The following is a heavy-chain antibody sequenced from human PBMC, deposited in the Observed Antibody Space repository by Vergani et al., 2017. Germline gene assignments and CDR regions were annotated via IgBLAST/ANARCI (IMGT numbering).Heavy chain of an antibody. CDR1: GGTFSSYA. D-gene: IGHD2-2*01. CDR2: IIPILGIE. Sequence: QVQLVQSGAEVKKPGSSVKVSCKASGGTFSSYAISWVRQAPGQGLEWMGRIIPILGIENYAQKFQGRVTITADKSTSTAYMELSSLKAEDTAMYYCASHPSVVPAAILEYYYYYGMDVWGQGTTVTVSS. J-gene: IGHJ6*02. CDR3: ASHPSVVPAAILEYYYYYGMDV. V-gene: IGHV1-69*04.